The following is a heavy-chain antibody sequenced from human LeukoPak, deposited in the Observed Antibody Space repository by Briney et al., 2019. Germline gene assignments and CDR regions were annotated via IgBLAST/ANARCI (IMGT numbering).Heavy chain of an antibody. J-gene: IGHJ3*02. Sequence: ASVKVSCKASGYTFTSYGISWVRQAPGQGLEWMGWINPNSGGTNYAQKFQGWVTMTRDTSISTAYMELSRLRSDDTAVYYCARGGDVRGVPTGHDAFDIWGQGTMVTVSS. CDR3: ARGGDVRGVPTGHDAFDI. V-gene: IGHV1-2*04. D-gene: IGHD3-10*02. CDR2: INPNSGGT. CDR1: GYTFTSYG.